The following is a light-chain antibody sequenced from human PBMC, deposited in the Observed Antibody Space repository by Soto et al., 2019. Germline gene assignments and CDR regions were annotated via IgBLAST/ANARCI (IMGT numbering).Light chain of an antibody. J-gene: IGLJ3*02. Sequence: QSVLTQPPSASGAPGQRVTISCSGSSSNIGTDIVNWYQQLPGTAPKLLIYGNTQRPSGVPDRFSGSKSATSASLAISGLQSEDEADYYCAAWDDSLNGWVFGGGTKLTVL. V-gene: IGLV1-44*01. CDR3: AAWDDSLNGWV. CDR2: GNT. CDR1: SSNIGTDI.